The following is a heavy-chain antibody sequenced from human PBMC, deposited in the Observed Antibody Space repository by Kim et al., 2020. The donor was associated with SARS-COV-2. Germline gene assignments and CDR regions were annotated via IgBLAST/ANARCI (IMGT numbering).Heavy chain of an antibody. CDR1: GGSISSSNYY. D-gene: IGHD3-16*01. V-gene: IGHV4-39*01. Sequence: SETLSLTCTVSGGSISSSNYYWGWIRQPPGKGLEWIGSIYYSGSTYYNPSLKSRVTISVDTSKNQFSLKLSSVTAADTAVYYCARRNQGDDYWGQGTLVTVSS. CDR3: ARRNQGDDY. J-gene: IGHJ4*02. CDR2: IYYSGST.